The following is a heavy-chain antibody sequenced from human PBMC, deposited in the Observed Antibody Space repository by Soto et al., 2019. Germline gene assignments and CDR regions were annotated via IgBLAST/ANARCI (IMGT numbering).Heavy chain of an antibody. CDR1: YDSISSGDYY. CDR2: IYYSGIT. CDR3: ARGSTVTTTPFDY. D-gene: IGHD4-17*01. V-gene: IGHV4-30-4*01. Sequence: QVQLQESGPGLVKPSQTLSLTCTVSYDSISSGDYYWSWIRQPPGRGLEWIGSIYYSGITYYNPSIKSRIIISLGTSKNQFSLKLSSVTAADTAVYYCARGSTVTTTPFDYWGQGTLVTVSS. J-gene: IGHJ4*02.